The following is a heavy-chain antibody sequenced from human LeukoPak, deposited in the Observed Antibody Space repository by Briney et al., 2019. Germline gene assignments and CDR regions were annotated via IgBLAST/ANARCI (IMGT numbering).Heavy chain of an antibody. V-gene: IGHV1-2*02. Sequence: ASVKVSCKASGYTFTGYYMHWVRQAPGQGLEWMGWIDPNSGCTNYAQKFQGRVTMTRDTSISTAYMELSRLRSDDTAVYYCAREREPYGSGSYFVTNWFDPWGQGTLVTVSS. J-gene: IGHJ5*02. CDR3: AREREPYGSGSYFVTNWFDP. CDR2: IDPNSGCT. CDR1: GYTFTGYY. D-gene: IGHD3-10*01.